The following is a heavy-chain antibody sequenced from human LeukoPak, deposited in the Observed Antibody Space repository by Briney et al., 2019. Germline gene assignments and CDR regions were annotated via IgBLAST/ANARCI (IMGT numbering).Heavy chain of an antibody. Sequence: ASVKVSCKASGYTFTGYYMHWVRQVPGQGLEWTGWINPNSGGTNYAQKFQGRVTMTRDTSISTAYMELSRLRSDDTAVYYCARDGLAYCGGDCYPDYWGQGTLVTVSS. CDR2: INPNSGGT. CDR1: GYTFTGYY. CDR3: ARDGLAYCGGDCYPDY. V-gene: IGHV1-2*02. J-gene: IGHJ4*02. D-gene: IGHD2-21*02.